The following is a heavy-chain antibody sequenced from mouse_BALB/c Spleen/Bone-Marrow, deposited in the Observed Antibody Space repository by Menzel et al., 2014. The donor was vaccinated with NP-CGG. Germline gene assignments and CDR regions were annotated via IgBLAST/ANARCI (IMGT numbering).Heavy chain of an antibody. D-gene: IGHD2-1*01. Sequence: DVKLVESGGGLVRPGGSLRLSCATSGFTFTDYYMSWVRQPPGKALEWLGFIRNKANGYTTEYSASVKGRFTISRDNSQSILYLQMNTLRAEDSATYYCARDRHYGNYYWYFDVWGAGTTVTVSS. V-gene: IGHV7-3*02. CDR3: ARDRHYGNYYWYFDV. J-gene: IGHJ1*01. CDR2: IRNKANGYTT. CDR1: GFTFTDYY.